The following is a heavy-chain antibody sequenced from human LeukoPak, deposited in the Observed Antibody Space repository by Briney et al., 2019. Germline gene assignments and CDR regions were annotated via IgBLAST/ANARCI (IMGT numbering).Heavy chain of an antibody. Sequence: GGTLRLSCEASGFTFSSYTMNWVRQAPGKGLEWVSSISSGGTYIYYADSVKGRFTISRDYDKNSLFLQMNSLRAEDTAVYYCARVAYCGGDCSKGGAYWFDPWGQGTLVTVSS. CDR1: GFTFSSYT. CDR3: ARVAYCGGDCSKGGAYWFDP. CDR2: ISSGGTYI. J-gene: IGHJ5*02. V-gene: IGHV3-21*01. D-gene: IGHD2-21*02.